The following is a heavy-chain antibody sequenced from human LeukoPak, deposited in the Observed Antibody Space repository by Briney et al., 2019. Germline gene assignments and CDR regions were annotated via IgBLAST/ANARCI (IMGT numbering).Heavy chain of an antibody. CDR2: ISGSGGST. Sequence: GGSLRLSCAASGFTFSSYAMSWVRQAPGKGLEWVSAISGSGGSTYYADSVKGRFTISRDNSKNTLYLQMNSLRAEDTAVYYCARADYSSSWYYFDYWGQGTLVTVSS. CDR1: GFTFSSYA. D-gene: IGHD6-13*01. J-gene: IGHJ4*02. V-gene: IGHV3-23*01. CDR3: ARADYSSSWYYFDY.